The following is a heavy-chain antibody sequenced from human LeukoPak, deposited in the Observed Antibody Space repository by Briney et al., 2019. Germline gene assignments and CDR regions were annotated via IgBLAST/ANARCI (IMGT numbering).Heavy chain of an antibody. CDR1: GFTFNKYA. V-gene: IGHV3-21*01. CDR3: ARDGPGIAAAGYPWYFDL. D-gene: IGHD6-13*01. J-gene: IGHJ2*01. CDR2: VSGSAGST. Sequence: GGSLRLSCAASGFTFNKYAMYWVRQPPGSGLEWVSTVSGSAGSTYYADSVKGRFTISRDNAKNSLYLQMNSLRAEDTAVYYCARDGPGIAAAGYPWYFDLWGRGTLVTVSS.